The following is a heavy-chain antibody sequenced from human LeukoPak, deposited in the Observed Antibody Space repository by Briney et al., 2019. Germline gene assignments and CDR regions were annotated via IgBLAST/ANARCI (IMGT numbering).Heavy chain of an antibody. V-gene: IGHV6-1*01. CDR2: TYYRSKWYN. CDR3: ASSSGWSWEFDY. Sequence: SQTLSLTCAISGDSVSSNSAAWNWIRQSPSRGLEWLGRTYYRSKWYNDYAVSVKSRIAINPDTSKNQFSLQLNSVTPEDTAVYYCASSSGWSWEFDYWGQGTLVTVSS. J-gene: IGHJ4*02. D-gene: IGHD6-19*01. CDR1: GDSVSSNSAA.